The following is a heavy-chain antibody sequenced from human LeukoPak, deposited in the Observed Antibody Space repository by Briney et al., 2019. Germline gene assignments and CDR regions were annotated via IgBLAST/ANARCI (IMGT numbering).Heavy chain of an antibody. D-gene: IGHD2-15*01. J-gene: IGHJ4*02. CDR3: AKARYCSGGSCYSDY. CDR2: ISGSGGNT. Sequence: QSGGSLRLSCAASGFTFSSYAMSRVRQAPGKGLEWVSGISGSGGNTYYADSVRGRFTVSRDNSKNTLYLQMNSLRAEDTAVYYCAKARYCSGGSCYSDYWGQGILVTVSS. V-gene: IGHV3-23*01. CDR1: GFTFSSYA.